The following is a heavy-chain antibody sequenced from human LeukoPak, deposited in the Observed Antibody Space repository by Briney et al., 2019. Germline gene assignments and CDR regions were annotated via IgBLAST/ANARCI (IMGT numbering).Heavy chain of an antibody. CDR3: ARHSYGGYDY. CDR2: IYYSGTT. D-gene: IGHD5-12*01. CDR1: GGSISNYY. J-gene: IGHJ4*02. Sequence: SETLSLTCTVSGGSISNYYWSWIRQPPGKGLEWIGYIYYSGTTNYNPSLKSRVTISVDTSKNQFSLKLSSVTAADTAVYYCARHSYGGYDYWGQGTLVTVSS. V-gene: IGHV4-59*08.